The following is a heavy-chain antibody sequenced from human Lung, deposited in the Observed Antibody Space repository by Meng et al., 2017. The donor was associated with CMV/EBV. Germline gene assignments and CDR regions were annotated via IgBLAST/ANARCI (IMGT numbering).Heavy chain of an antibody. CDR3: ARGAYYDSSGYDDWFDP. Sequence: SXTLSLXCTVSGGSISSSSYYWGWIRQPPGKGLEWIGSIYYSGSTYYNPSLKSRVTISVDTSKNQFSLKLSSVTAADTAVYYCARGAYYDSSGYDDWFDPWXQGTXVTVSS. CDR2: IYYSGST. D-gene: IGHD3-22*01. CDR1: GGSISSSSYY. V-gene: IGHV4-39*07. J-gene: IGHJ5*02.